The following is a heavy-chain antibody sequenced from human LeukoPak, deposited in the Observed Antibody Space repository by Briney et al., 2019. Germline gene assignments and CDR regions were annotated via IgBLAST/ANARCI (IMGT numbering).Heavy chain of an antibody. CDR2: FSYSGST. Sequence: PSETLSLTCTLSGGPITSDYWSWIRQSPGKGLEWIGYFSYSGSTHYSPSLTSRVAISVDTSRNQLSLKLRSVTAADTAIYYCARADESLVYGMDVWGPGTTVIVSS. J-gene: IGHJ6*02. CDR1: GGPITSDY. CDR3: ARADESLVYGMDV. V-gene: IGHV4-59*08.